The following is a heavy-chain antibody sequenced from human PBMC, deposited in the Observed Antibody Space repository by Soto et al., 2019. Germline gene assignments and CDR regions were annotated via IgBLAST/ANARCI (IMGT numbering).Heavy chain of an antibody. Sequence: QPGGSLRLSCSASGFTFSSYAMHWVRQAPGKGLEYVSAISSNGGSTYYADSVKGRFTISRDNSKNTLYLQMSSLRAEDTAVYYCVKDMVRELPLSDYWGQGTLVTSPQ. CDR1: GFTFSSYA. D-gene: IGHD3-10*01. V-gene: IGHV3-64D*06. J-gene: IGHJ4*02. CDR3: VKDMVRELPLSDY. CDR2: ISSNGGST.